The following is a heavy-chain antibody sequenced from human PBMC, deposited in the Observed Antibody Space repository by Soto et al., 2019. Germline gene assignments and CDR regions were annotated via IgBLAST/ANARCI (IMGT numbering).Heavy chain of an antibody. V-gene: IGHV4-30-2*01. CDR1: DDSISSDYYS. CDR2: FFYSGST. Sequence: QLQLQESGSGLVRPSQTLSLTCAVSDDSISSDYYSWSWIRQPPGKALEWIGYFFYSGSTHYSPSLKSRVTISADRSNNQFSLNLTSVTAADTAVYYCARGDYNGLDVWGQGTTVTVS. CDR3: ARGDYNGLDV. J-gene: IGHJ6*02. D-gene: IGHD3-10*01.